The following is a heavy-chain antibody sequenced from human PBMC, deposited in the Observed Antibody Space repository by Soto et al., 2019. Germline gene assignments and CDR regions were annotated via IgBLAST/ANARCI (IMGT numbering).Heavy chain of an antibody. V-gene: IGHV3-23*01. CDR2: IDGSGGIT. Sequence: LQSGGGLVQPGGPLTLSCAASGFTFGTTDMSWVRQTPGEGLEWVSTIDGSGGITYYADTVKGRFTISRDNSTNTVYLQMPSLRGDDTALYYCVKNSGWFNTWGQGALVTVSS. D-gene: IGHD3-10*01. CDR3: VKNSGWFNT. CDR1: GFTFGTTD. J-gene: IGHJ5*02.